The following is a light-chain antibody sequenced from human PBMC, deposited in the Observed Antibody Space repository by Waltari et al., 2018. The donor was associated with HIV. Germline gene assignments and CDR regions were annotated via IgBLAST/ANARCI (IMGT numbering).Light chain of an antibody. Sequence: QSALTQPASVSGSPGQSLTVSCSGSGKDVGAYDSVSWFQQHPDKAPQLLIFDVANRPSGISDRFSGSKSGNPASLTISGLQPEDEADYFCCSYTSSDTWVFGGGTKVTVL. V-gene: IGLV2-14*03. CDR2: DVA. CDR1: GKDVGAYDS. J-gene: IGLJ3*02. CDR3: CSYTSSDTWV.